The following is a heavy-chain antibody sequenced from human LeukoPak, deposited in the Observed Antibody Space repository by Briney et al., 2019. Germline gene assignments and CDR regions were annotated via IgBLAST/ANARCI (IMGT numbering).Heavy chain of an antibody. J-gene: IGHJ3*02. Sequence: ASVKVSCKASGYTFTCYYMHWVRQAPGQGLEWMGWINPSSGGTNYAQKFQGRVTMTRDTSISTAYMELSRLRSDDTDVYYCARLTYYDFWSGYNYAFDIWGQGTMVTVSS. D-gene: IGHD3-3*01. CDR1: GYTFTCYY. V-gene: IGHV1-2*02. CDR3: ARLTYYDFWSGYNYAFDI. CDR2: INPSSGGT.